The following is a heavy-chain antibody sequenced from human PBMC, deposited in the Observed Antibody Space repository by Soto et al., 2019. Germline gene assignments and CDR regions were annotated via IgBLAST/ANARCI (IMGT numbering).Heavy chain of an antibody. CDR1: GYTFTSYA. CDR3: ARSSSSPRYNWFDP. CDR2: INAGNGNT. V-gene: IGHV1-3*01. J-gene: IGHJ5*02. Sequence: ASVKVSCKASGYTFTSYAMHWVRPAPGQRLEWMGWINAGNGNTKYSQKFQGRVTITRDTSASTAYMELSSLRSEDTAVYYCARSSSSPRYNWFDPWGQGTLVTVSS. D-gene: IGHD6-6*01.